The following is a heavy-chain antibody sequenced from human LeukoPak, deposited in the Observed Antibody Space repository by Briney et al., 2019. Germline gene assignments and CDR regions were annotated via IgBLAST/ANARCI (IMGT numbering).Heavy chain of an antibody. CDR3: ARGSGCSSTSCPYYYMDV. V-gene: IGHV1-2*02. Sequence: ASVKVSCKASGYTFTSYYMHWVRQATGQGLEWLGWINPNSGGTNYAQQFQARVTMTRDTSISTAYLELSRLRSDDTAVYYCARGSGCSSTSCPYYYMDVWGKGTTVTVSS. D-gene: IGHD2-2*01. CDR2: INPNSGGT. J-gene: IGHJ6*03. CDR1: GYTFTSYY.